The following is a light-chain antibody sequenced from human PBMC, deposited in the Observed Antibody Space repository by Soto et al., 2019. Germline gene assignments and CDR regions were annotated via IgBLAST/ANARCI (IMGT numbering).Light chain of an antibody. CDR1: QSILHSSNNKNY. Sequence: DIVMTQSPDSLAVSLGERATINCKSSQSILHSSNNKNYLAWYQQKAGRPPKLLIYWASTRESGVPDRISGSGSGTDFTLTISSLQAEDVAVYYCQQYYNTPSFGPGTKVDIK. CDR3: QQYYNTPS. CDR2: WAS. V-gene: IGKV4-1*01. J-gene: IGKJ3*01.